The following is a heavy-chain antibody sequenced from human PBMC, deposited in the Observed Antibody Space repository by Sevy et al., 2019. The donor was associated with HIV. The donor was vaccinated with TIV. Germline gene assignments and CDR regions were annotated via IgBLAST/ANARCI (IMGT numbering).Heavy chain of an antibody. D-gene: IGHD3-10*01. Sequence: GGSLRLSCEASGFSFSDYNMDWVRQAPGRGLEWLGRSGNKANIYTTQHAASLKGRFSISRDDLKNSLSLQMNSLNTEDTAVYYCARELWYGELGWLFDPWGQGTLVTVSS. CDR1: GFSFSDYN. V-gene: IGHV3-72*01. J-gene: IGHJ5*02. CDR2: SGNKANIYTT. CDR3: ARELWYGELGWLFDP.